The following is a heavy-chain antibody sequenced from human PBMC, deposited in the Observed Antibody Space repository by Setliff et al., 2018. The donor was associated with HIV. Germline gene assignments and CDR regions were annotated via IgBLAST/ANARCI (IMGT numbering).Heavy chain of an antibody. Sequence: PSETLSLTCTVSGASIGRRSDCWGWIRQPPGKGLEWIGSFYYSWNTYYNPSLKSRVTISVDTSKNQFSLKLSSVTAADTAVYYCARSLVPSGYYYGRHAFDIWGQGTKVTVSS. J-gene: IGHJ3*02. V-gene: IGHV4-39*01. CDR3: ARSLVPSGYYYGRHAFDI. CDR2: FYYSWNT. D-gene: IGHD3-22*01. CDR1: GASIGRRSDC.